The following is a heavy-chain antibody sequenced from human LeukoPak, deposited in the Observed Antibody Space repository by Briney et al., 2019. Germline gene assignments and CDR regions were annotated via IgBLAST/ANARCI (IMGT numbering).Heavy chain of an antibody. Sequence: GGSLRLSCAASGFTFSSYGMHWVRQAPGKGLEWVAFIRYDGSNKYYADSVKGRFTISRDNSTNTLYLQMNSLRAGDTAVYYCAKDPSSGYSSGCYDYWGQGTLVTVSS. D-gene: IGHD6-19*01. V-gene: IGHV3-30*02. CDR2: IRYDGSNK. CDR3: AKDPSSGYSSGCYDY. CDR1: GFTFSSYG. J-gene: IGHJ4*02.